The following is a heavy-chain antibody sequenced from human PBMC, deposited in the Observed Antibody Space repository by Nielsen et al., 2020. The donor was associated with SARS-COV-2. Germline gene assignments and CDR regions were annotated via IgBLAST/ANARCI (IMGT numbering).Heavy chain of an antibody. V-gene: IGHV4-59*08. CDR1: GGSISSYY. J-gene: IGHJ5*02. CDR3: ARLMGDTSWFDP. CDR2: IYHSGST. D-gene: IGHD1-26*01. Sequence: SETLSLTCTVSGGSISSYYWSWIRQPPRKGLEWIGYIYHSGSTYYNPSLESRLTLSVDTSKDQFSLKLTSVTAADTAVYYCARLMGDTSWFDPWSQGTLVTVSS.